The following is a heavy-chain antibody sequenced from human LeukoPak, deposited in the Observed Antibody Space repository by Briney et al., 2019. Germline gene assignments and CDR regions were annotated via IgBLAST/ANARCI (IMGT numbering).Heavy chain of an antibody. CDR2: NIPIFGTA. D-gene: IGHD3-22*01. CDR1: GGTFSSYA. Sequence: WASVKVSCKASGGTFSSYAISWVRQAPGQGLEWMGGNIPIFGTANYAQKFQGRVTITTDESTSTAYMELSSLRSEDTAVYYCAGNYYDSSGYYYDGYYFDYWGQGTLVTVSS. CDR3: AGNYYDSSGYYYDGYYFDY. J-gene: IGHJ4*02. V-gene: IGHV1-69*05.